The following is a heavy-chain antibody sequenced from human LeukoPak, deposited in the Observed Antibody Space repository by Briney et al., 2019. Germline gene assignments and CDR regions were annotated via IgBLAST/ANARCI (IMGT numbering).Heavy chain of an antibody. J-gene: IGHJ4*02. Sequence: GGSLRLSCAASGFTFSSYAMHWVRQAPGKGLEWVAVISYDGSNKYYADSVKGRFTISRDNFKNTLYLQMNSLRAEDTAVYYCARGPLLWFGELTPFDYWGQGTLVTVSS. V-gene: IGHV3-30*04. D-gene: IGHD3-10*01. CDR1: GFTFSSYA. CDR3: ARGPLLWFGELTPFDY. CDR2: ISYDGSNK.